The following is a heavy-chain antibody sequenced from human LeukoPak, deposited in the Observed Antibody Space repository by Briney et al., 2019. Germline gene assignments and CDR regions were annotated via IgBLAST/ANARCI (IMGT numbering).Heavy chain of an antibody. CDR1: GGSIRSSSYY. J-gene: IGHJ4*02. V-gene: IGHV4-39*01. Sequence: SETLSLTCTVSGGSIRSSSYYWGWIRQPPGKGLEWIGTIYFTGNTYYNPSLKTRVTISVDTSKDQFSLKLSSVTAADTAMYYCARLPNTVNLRYFDWFIDYWGQGTLVTVSS. D-gene: IGHD3-9*01. CDR3: ARLPNTVNLRYFDWFIDY. CDR2: IYFTGNT.